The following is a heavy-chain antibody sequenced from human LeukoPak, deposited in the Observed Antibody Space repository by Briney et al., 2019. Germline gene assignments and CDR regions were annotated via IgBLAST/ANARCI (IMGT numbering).Heavy chain of an antibody. Sequence: SQTLSLTCALSGDSVSSNSAAWNWIRQSPSRGLEWLGRTYYRSKWYTNYAVFVRSRITINPDTSKNQLSLQLNSVTPEDTAVYYCARDHMGDIVLDYWGQGTLVTVSS. V-gene: IGHV6-1*01. CDR2: TYYRSKWYT. J-gene: IGHJ4*02. CDR3: ARDHMGDIVLDY. D-gene: IGHD5-12*01. CDR1: GDSVSSNSAA.